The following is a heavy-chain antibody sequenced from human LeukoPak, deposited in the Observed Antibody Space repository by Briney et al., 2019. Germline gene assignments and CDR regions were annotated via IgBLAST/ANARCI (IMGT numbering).Heavy chain of an antibody. Sequence: GGSLRLSCAASGFTFSSYAMHWVRQAPGKGLEWVAVISDDGSYIHYADSVKGRFTISRDNSKSTLNLQMNSLRAEDTAVYYCARDRSSLEYWGQGTLVTVSS. CDR2: ISDDGSYI. V-gene: IGHV3-30-3*01. CDR1: GFTFSSYA. D-gene: IGHD6-13*01. J-gene: IGHJ4*02. CDR3: ARDRSSLEY.